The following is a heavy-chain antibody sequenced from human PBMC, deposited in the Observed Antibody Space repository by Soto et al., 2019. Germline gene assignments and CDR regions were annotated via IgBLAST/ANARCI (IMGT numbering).Heavy chain of an antibody. CDR2: IKSKADGGTT. CDR1: EFTFANAW. D-gene: IGHD6-13*01. Sequence: PGGSLRLSCAASEFTFANAWISWVRQAPGKGLEWVGRIKSKADGGTTDYAAPVKGRFTISRDNSKNTLYLQMNSLGAEDTAVYYCAKDAARTSGWYYFDYWGQGALVTVSS. CDR3: AKDAARTSGWYYFDY. V-gene: IGHV3-15*01. J-gene: IGHJ4*02.